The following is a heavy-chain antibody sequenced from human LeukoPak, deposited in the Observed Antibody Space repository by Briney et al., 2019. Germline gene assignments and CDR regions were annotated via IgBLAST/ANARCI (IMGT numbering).Heavy chain of an antibody. CDR1: GGTFSSYA. V-gene: IGHV1-69*01. CDR3: ARDSSSWYPWFDP. D-gene: IGHD6-13*01. J-gene: IGHJ5*02. CDR2: IIPIFGTA. Sequence: SVKVSCKASGGTFSSYAISWVRQAPRQGLEWMGGIIPIFGTANYAQKFQGRVTITADESTSTAYMELSSLRSEDTAVYYCARDSSSWYPWFDPWGQGTLVTVSS.